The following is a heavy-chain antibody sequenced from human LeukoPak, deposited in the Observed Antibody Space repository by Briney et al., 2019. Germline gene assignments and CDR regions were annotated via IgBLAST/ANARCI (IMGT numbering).Heavy chain of an antibody. CDR1: GFTFSSYG. D-gene: IGHD3-10*01. CDR2: IRYDGSNK. V-gene: IGHV3-30*02. J-gene: IGHJ4*02. Sequence: GGSLRLSCAASGFTFSSYGMHWVCQAPGKGLEWVAFIRYDGSNKYYADSVKGRFTISRDNSKNTLYLQMNSLRAEDTAVYYCAKDPDYYGSGYETGNYFDYWGQGTLVTVSS. CDR3: AKDPDYYGSGYETGNYFDY.